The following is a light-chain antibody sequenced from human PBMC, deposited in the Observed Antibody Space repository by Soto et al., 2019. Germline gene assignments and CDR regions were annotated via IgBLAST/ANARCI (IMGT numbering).Light chain of an antibody. CDR3: QQGYSSPFT. Sequence: DIEVTQSPSSLSASVGDRVTITCRASQAVSYHFNWYHQKGGKAPKLLLSLASKLQSGVPPRFSGSGSGTDFSLSINGLQPDDFGTFYCQQGYSSPFTFGPGTRVDV. J-gene: IGKJ3*01. CDR2: LAS. V-gene: IGKV1-39*01. CDR1: QAVSYH.